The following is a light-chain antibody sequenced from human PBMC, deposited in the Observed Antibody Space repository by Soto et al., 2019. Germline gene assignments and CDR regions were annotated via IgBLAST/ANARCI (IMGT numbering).Light chain of an antibody. V-gene: IGLV2-14*01. CDR3: SSYISSSTLTV. CDR2: DVS. CDR1: SSDVGGYNY. Sequence: QSALTQPASVSGSPGQSITISCTGTSSDVGGYNYVSWYQQHPGKAPKLMIYDVSKRPSGVSNRFSGSKSGNTASLTISGLQAEDEADYYCSSYISSSTLTVFGTGTKVTVL. J-gene: IGLJ1*01.